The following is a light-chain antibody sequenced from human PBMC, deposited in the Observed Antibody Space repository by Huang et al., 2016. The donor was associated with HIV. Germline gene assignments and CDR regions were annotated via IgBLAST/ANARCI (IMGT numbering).Light chain of an antibody. CDR1: QSVSSSY. CDR2: GAS. CDR3: RQYGTSPQP. J-gene: IGKJ1*01. V-gene: IGKV3-20*01. Sequence: EIVLTQSPGTLFLSPGERATLSCRASQSVSSSYLAWYQQKPGQAPRLVIHGASSRATGIPDRFSVSGSGTDFTLTNSRLEPEDFAVYYCRQYGTSPQPFGQGTKVEIK.